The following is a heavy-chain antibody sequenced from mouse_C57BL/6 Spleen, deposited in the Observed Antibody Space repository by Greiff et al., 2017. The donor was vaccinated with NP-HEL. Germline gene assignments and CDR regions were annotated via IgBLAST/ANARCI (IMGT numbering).Heavy chain of an antibody. V-gene: IGHV1-80*01. Sequence: QVQLKESGAELVKPGASVKISCKASGYAFSSYWMNWVKQRPGKGLEWIGQIYPGDGDTNYNGKFKGKATLTADKSSSTAYMQLSSLTTEDSAVYFCARWGITGTDFDYWGQGTTLTVSS. D-gene: IGHD4-1*01. CDR1: GYAFSSYW. CDR2: IYPGDGDT. CDR3: ARWGITGTDFDY. J-gene: IGHJ2*01.